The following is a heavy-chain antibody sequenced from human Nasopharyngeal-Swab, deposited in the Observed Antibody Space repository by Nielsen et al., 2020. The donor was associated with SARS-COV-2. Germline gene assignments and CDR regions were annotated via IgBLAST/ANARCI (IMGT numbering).Heavy chain of an antibody. CDR3: ARAASGTGSGYNWFDP. V-gene: IGHV2-70*01. D-gene: IGHD6-13*01. CDR2: IYWDDDK. J-gene: IGHJ5*02. Sequence: WIRQPPGKALEWLAPIYWDDDKYYSTSLKTRLTISKDTSKNQVVLTMTNMDPVDTATYYCARAASGTGSGYNWFDPWGQGTLVTVSS.